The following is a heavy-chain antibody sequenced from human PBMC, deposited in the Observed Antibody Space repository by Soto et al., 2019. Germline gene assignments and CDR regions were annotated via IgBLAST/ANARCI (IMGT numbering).Heavy chain of an antibody. D-gene: IGHD1-20*01. CDR3: ARSIRGPRRFNGMDV. V-gene: IGHV2-70*13. CDR2: IERDDDDK. Sequence: SCPTLVNPTETLTPTCTFSGFSLTSPGMCVSWIRQSPGKALEWLALIERDDDDKYYSTSLKTRLTISKDTRKNQVVLTMANMEPADTATYYCARSIRGPRRFNGMDVWGQGTTVTVSS. CDR1: GFSLTSPGMC. J-gene: IGHJ6*02.